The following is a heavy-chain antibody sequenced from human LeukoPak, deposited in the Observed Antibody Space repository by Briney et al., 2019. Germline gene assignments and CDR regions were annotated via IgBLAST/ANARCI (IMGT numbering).Heavy chain of an antibody. Sequence: GGSLRLSCAASGFTFSGSAMHWVRQASGKGLEWVGRIRSKANSYATAYAASVKGRFTISRDDSKNTAYLQMNSLKTEDTAVYYCTSAINYYDSSGYNYFDYWGQGTLVTVSS. CDR3: TSAINYYDSSGYNYFDY. V-gene: IGHV3-73*01. CDR2: IRSKANSYAT. CDR1: GFTFSGSA. D-gene: IGHD3-22*01. J-gene: IGHJ4*02.